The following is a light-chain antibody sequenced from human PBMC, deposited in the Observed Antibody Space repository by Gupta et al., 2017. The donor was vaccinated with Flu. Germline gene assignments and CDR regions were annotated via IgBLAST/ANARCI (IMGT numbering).Light chain of an antibody. Sequence: LTQSPATLSLSAGERATIACRASQNVYRYLAWYQQKPGQAPRLLIYDASTRDSGIPARFRGSGSGTDFTLTVSSLEPEDFAVYYCLQRNRCPLTFGRGTKVEIK. J-gene: IGKJ4*01. CDR3: LQRNRCPLT. V-gene: IGKV3-11*01. CDR1: QNVYRY. CDR2: DAS.